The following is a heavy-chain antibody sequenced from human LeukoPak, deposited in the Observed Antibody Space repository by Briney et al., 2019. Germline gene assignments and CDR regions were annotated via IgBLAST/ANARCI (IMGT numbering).Heavy chain of an antibody. D-gene: IGHD7-27*01. Sequence: GGSLRLSCAASGFTFSSYSMNWVRQAPGKGLEGVSSIGPSGEGTSYAGSVKGRFTISRDNSKNTLHLQMNSLRAEDTAVYYCAQGANWGSGGGWGQGTLVTVSS. J-gene: IGHJ4*02. CDR3: AQGANWGSGGG. V-gene: IGHV3-23*01. CDR2: IGPSGEGT. CDR1: GFTFSSYS.